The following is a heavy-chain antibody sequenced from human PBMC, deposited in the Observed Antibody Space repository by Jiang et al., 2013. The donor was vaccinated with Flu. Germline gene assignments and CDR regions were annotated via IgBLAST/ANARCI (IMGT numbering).Heavy chain of an antibody. Sequence: LLKPSETLSLTCTVSGGSISSYYWSWIRQPPGKGLEWIGYVYYSGSTNYNPSLKSRVAMSVDTSKNQFSLKLSSVTAADTAVYYCARSWDYDILTGYYPFDYWGQGTLVTVSS. D-gene: IGHD3-9*01. V-gene: IGHV4-59*01. CDR1: GGSISSYY. J-gene: IGHJ4*02. CDR3: ARSWDYDILTGYYPFDY. CDR2: VYYSGST.